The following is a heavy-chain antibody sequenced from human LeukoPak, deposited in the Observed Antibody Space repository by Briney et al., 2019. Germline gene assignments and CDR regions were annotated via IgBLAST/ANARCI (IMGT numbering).Heavy chain of an antibody. CDR3: ARTRRITMVRGVIICNWFDP. J-gene: IGHJ5*02. CDR1: GGSFSGYY. D-gene: IGHD3-10*01. CDR2: INHSGSI. V-gene: IGHV4-34*01. Sequence: SETLSLTCAVYGGSFSGYYWSWIRQPPGKGLEWIGEINHSGSINYNTSPQSRVTISVDTSKNQFSLKLSSVTAADTAVYYCARTRRITMVRGVIICNWFDPCGQGTLVSVSS.